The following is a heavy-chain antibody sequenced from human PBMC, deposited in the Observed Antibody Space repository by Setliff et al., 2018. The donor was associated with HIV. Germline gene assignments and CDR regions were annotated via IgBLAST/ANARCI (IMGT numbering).Heavy chain of an antibody. CDR1: GYYFTTFW. CDR2: ISPGDSHT. J-gene: IGHJ3*02. Sequence: GASLKISCKGSGYYFTTFWIAWVRQMPGKRLEWMGFISPGDSHTTYSPSFQGQVTISVDTSVSTAYLQWSSLKASDTALYFCVTHTLNNAFDIWGLGTMVTVSS. V-gene: IGHV5-51*01. CDR3: VTHTLNNAFDI.